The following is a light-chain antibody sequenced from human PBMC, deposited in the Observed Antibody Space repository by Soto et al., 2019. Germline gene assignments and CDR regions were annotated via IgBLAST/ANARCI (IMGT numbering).Light chain of an antibody. J-gene: IGLJ3*02. CDR2: EDS. Sequence: QSVLTQPASVSGSPGQSITISCTGTSSDVRSYNLVSWYQQHPGKAPKVLIYEDSKRPSGVSNHFSGSKSGNTASLTISGLPAEDGADYFCCSYAGSSTLVFGGGTKLTVL. CDR3: CSYAGSSTLV. CDR1: SSDVRSYNL. V-gene: IGLV2-23*01.